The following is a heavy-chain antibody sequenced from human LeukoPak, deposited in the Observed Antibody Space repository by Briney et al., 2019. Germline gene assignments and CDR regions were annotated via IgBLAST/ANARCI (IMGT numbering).Heavy chain of an antibody. J-gene: IGHJ4*02. CDR3: ASGIISTWSY. D-gene: IGHD3-3*01. CDR1: GGTFSSYA. Sequence: ASVKVSCKASGGTFSSYAISWVRQAPGQGLEWMGRINPNSGGTNYAQKFQGRVTMTRDTSISTAYMELSRLRSDDTAVYYCASGIISTWSYWGQGTLVTVSS. V-gene: IGHV1-2*06. CDR2: INPNSGGT.